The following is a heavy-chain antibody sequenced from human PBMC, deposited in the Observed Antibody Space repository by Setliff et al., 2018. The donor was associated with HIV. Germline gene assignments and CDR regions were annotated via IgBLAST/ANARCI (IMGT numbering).Heavy chain of an antibody. CDR3: AREHCSGGSCNGFDI. CDR2: TYYSGVT. Sequence: SETLSLTCSVSGGSISSYYWSWIRQPPGKGLEWIGDTYYSGVTNYNPSLQSRVTISLDTSKNQFSLKLGSVTAADTAMYYCAREHCSGGSCNGFDIWGQGTMVTVSS. V-gene: IGHV4-59*08. J-gene: IGHJ3*02. D-gene: IGHD2-15*01. CDR1: GGSISSYY.